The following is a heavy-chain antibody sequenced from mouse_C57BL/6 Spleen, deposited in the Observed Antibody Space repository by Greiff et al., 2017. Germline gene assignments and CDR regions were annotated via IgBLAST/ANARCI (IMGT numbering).Heavy chain of an antibody. V-gene: IGHV3-6*01. Sequence: SITRDTSKNQFFLKLNSVTTEDTATYYCAREGYSFYAMDYWGQGTSVTVSS. D-gene: IGHD1-1*01. J-gene: IGHJ4*01. CDR3: AREGYSFYAMDY.